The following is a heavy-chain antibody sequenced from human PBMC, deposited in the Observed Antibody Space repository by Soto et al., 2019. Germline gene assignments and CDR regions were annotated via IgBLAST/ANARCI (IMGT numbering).Heavy chain of an antibody. V-gene: IGHV4-28*03. CDR2: IYYSGTT. CDR1: GYSSSSSNW. J-gene: IGHJ5*02. D-gene: IGHD3-10*01. Sequence: SETLSLTWAVSGYSSSSSNWWGWIRQPPGKGLEWIGYIYYSGTTYYNPSLKSRVTISVDTSKNQFSLKLTSVTAADTAVYYCARVKEPGNWFDPWGQGTLVTVSS. CDR3: ARVKEPGNWFDP.